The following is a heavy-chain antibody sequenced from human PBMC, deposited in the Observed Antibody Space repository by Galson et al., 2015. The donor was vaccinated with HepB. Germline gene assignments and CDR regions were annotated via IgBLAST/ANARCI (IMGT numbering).Heavy chain of an antibody. D-gene: IGHD2-2*01. Sequence: SLRLSCAASGFSFSTYSMNWVRLAAGKELEWISFISGSGAYIYYADSVRGRFTVYRDNAENSLFLQMNSLTAEDTAVYYCARGAIATADKNFFMDVWGKGTTVTVSS. CDR1: GFSFSTYS. J-gene: IGHJ6*03. V-gene: IGHV3-21*01. CDR2: ISGSGAYI. CDR3: ARGAIATADKNFFMDV.